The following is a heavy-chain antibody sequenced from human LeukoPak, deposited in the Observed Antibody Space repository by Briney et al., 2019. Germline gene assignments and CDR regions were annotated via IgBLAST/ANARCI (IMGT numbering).Heavy chain of an antibody. V-gene: IGHV4-31*03. D-gene: IGHD1-26*01. CDR3: ARERSYVARPGVNGYFDD. J-gene: IGHJ4*02. CDR2: NYYNGNT. CDR1: GGSITAGHF. Sequence: SQTLSLTCNVSGGSITAGHFWTWIHPHREKGQEWIGNNYYNGNTNYNPSLKSRLTISVDTSKNQFSLKLRSVTAADTAVYYCARERSYVARPGVNGYFDDWGQGTLVTVSS.